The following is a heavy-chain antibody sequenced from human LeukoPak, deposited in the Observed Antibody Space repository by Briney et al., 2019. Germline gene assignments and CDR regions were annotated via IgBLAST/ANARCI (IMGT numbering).Heavy chain of an antibody. V-gene: IGHV1-69*04. CDR2: IIPIFGIA. Sequence: SVKVSCKASGGTSSSYAISWVRQAPGQGLEWMGRIIPIFGIANYAQKFQGRVTITADKSTSTAYMELSSLRSEDTAVYYCATDQATNYYDSSGYYAYWYFDLWGRGTLVTVSS. CDR3: ATDQATNYYDSSGYYAYWYFDL. J-gene: IGHJ2*01. CDR1: GGTSSSYA. D-gene: IGHD3-22*01.